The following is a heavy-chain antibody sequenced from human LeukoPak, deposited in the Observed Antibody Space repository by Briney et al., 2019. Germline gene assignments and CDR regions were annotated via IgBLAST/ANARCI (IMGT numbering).Heavy chain of an antibody. CDR2: INHSGST. J-gene: IGHJ4*02. V-gene: IGHV4-34*01. D-gene: IGHD6-6*01. Sequence: SETLSLTCAVYGGSFSGYYWSWIRQPPGKGLEWIGEINHSGSTNYNPSLKSRVTISVDTSRNQFSLKLSSVTAADTAVYYCARVRYSSSSARYFDYWGQGTLVTASS. CDR3: ARVRYSSSSARYFDY. CDR1: GGSFSGYY.